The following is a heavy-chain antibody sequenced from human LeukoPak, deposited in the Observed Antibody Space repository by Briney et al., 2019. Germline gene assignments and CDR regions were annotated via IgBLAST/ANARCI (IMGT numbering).Heavy chain of an antibody. CDR1: GGSMSSYY. Sequence: SETLSLTCTVSGGSMSSYYWSWIRQPPGKGLEWIGYIYYSGSTKYNPSLKSRVTIPVDTSKNQFSLKLNSVTAADTAVYYCARASSSSSWYWYYWGQGTLVTVSS. CDR3: ARASSSSSWYWYY. J-gene: IGHJ4*02. D-gene: IGHD6-13*01. CDR2: IYYSGST. V-gene: IGHV4-59*12.